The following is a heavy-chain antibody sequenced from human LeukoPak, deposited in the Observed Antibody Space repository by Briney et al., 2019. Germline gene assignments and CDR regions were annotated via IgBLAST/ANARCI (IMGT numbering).Heavy chain of an antibody. D-gene: IGHD5-18*01. CDR1: GFTFSSYS. CDR2: ISSSSSYI. Sequence: GGSLRLSCAASGFTFSSYSMNWVRQAPGKGLEWVSSISSSSSYIYYADSVKGRFTISRDNAKNSLYLQMNSLRAEDTAVYYCAREVSGYGYGQAVDWFDPWGQGTLVTVSS. CDR3: AREVSGYGYGQAVDWFDP. V-gene: IGHV3-21*01. J-gene: IGHJ5*02.